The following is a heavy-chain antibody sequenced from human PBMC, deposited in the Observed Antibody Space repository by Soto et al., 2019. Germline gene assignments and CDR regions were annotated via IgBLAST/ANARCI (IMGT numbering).Heavy chain of an antibody. CDR1: GFTFSSYG. CDR3: ARDPQPWYYYGMDV. Sequence: PGGSLRLSCAASGFTFSSYGMHWVRQAPGKGLGWVAVIWYDGSNKYYADSVKGRFTISRDNSKNTLYLQMNSLRAEDTAVYYCARDPQPWYYYGMDVWGQGTTVTVSS. J-gene: IGHJ6*01. V-gene: IGHV3-33*01. CDR2: IWYDGSNK.